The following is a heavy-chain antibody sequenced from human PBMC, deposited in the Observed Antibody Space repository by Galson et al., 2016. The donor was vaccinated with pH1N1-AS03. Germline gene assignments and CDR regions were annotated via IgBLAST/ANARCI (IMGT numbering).Heavy chain of an antibody. V-gene: IGHV6-1*01. J-gene: IGHJ4*03. Sequence: CAISGDSVFSNTAAWNWIRQSPSRGLEWLGRTYYRSKWYNDYAVFVASRITINPDTSKNQFSLQLNSVTPEDTAVYYCARDHLGAGPAFDYWGQGTTVTISS. D-gene: IGHD1-26*01. CDR3: ARDHLGAGPAFDY. CDR2: TYYRSKWYN. CDR1: GDSVFSNTAA.